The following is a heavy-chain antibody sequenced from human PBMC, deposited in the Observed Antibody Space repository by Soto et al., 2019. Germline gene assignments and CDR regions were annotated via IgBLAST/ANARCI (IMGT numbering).Heavy chain of an antibody. CDR1: GYTFTSYY. D-gene: IGHD6-13*01. Sequence: GASVKVSCKASGYTFTSYYMHWVRQAPGQGLEWMGMINPSSGNTGYAQKFQGRVTMTRNTSISTAYMELSSLRSEDTAVYYCARGAIAAAGPYYYYYMDVWGKGTTVTVSS. CDR3: ARGAIAAAGPYYYYYMDV. V-gene: IGHV1-8*02. J-gene: IGHJ6*03. CDR2: INPSSGNT.